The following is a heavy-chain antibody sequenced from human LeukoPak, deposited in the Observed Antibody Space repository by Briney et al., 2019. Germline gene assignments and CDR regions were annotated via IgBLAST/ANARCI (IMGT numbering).Heavy chain of an antibody. V-gene: IGHV3-21*01. D-gene: IGHD6-13*01. CDR1: GFTFSSFA. CDR3: TRRLAGGIAASYS. J-gene: IGHJ5*02. CDR2: ISSSSSHI. Sequence: KPGGSLRLSCAASGFTFSSFAMNWVRQAPGKGLEWVSSISSSSSHIYYADSVKGRFTISRDNAKNSLYLQMNSLRAEDTAVYYCTRRLAGGIAASYSWGQGTLVTVSS.